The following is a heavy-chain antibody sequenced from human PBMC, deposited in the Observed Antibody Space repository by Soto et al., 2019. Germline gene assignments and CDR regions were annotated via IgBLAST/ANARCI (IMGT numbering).Heavy chain of an antibody. CDR3: ARVGSGYDGGFDY. D-gene: IGHD5-12*01. V-gene: IGHV4-31*03. CDR2: IYYSGST. Sequence: SETLSLTCTFSGGSLSGGGYYWSWVRPHPGKGLEWIGYIYYSGSTYYNPSLKSRVTISVDTSKNQFSLKLSSVTAADTAVYYCARVGSGYDGGFDYWGQGTLVTVSS. CDR1: GGSLSGGGYY. J-gene: IGHJ4*02.